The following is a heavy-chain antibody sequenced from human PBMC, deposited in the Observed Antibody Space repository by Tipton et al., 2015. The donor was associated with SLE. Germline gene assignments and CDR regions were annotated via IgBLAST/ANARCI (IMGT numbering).Heavy chain of an antibody. V-gene: IGHV4-4*02. D-gene: IGHD3/OR15-3a*01. Sequence: TLSLTCAVSGGSIGSLPWWSWVRQPPGKGLEWFGKIHHDTGTTNYNPSLKSRVTISVNKSKNQFSLELSSVTAADTAVYYCASTVVDFAPVETWGRGALGSVSS. CDR1: GGSIGSLPW. CDR2: IHHDTGTT. J-gene: IGHJ5*02. CDR3: ASTVVDFAPVET.